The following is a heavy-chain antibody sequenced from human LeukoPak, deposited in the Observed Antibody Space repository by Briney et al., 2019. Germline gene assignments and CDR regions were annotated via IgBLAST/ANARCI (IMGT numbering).Heavy chain of an antibody. CDR3: ARDGGSSWYLVGYYYYMDV. CDR2: INPNSGGT. V-gene: IGHV1-2*02. D-gene: IGHD6-13*01. CDR1: GYTFTGYY. J-gene: IGHJ6*03. Sequence: ASVKVSCKASGYTFTGYYMHWVRQAPGQGLEWMGWINPNSGGTNYAQKFQGRVTMTRDTSISTAYMELSRLRSDDTAVYYCARDGGSSWYLVGYYYYMDVWGKGTTVTVSS.